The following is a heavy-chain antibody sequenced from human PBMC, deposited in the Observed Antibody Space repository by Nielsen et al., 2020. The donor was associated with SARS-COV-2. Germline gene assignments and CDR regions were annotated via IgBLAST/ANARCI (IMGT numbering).Heavy chain of an antibody. CDR1: GGSFSGYY. V-gene: IGHV4-34*01. D-gene: IGHD6-6*01. J-gene: IGHJ6*03. CDR2: INVLGST. CDR3: ARGHQQLGGYYYYYYMDV. Sequence: SETLSLTCAVYGGSFSGYYWNWIRQSPGKGLEWIGEINVLGSTNYNPPLKGRVAISADMSRNHFSLQLSSVTAADTAVYYCARGHQQLGGYYYYYYMDVWGKGTTVTVSS.